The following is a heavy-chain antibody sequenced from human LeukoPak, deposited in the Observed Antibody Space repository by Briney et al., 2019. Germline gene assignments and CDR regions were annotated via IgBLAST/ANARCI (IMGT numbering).Heavy chain of an antibody. V-gene: IGHV1-46*01. D-gene: IGHD4-17*01. CDR1: GYTFTDYC. Sequence: ASVRVSCKAFGYTFTDYCMHWVRQARGQGLEWMGVASPSGGSTTYAQKFQGRVTVTRDTSTSTVYMELTSLRSEDTAMYYCARDHHYGPCEGPAALDYWGQGTLVTVSS. CDR2: ASPSGGST. J-gene: IGHJ4*02. CDR3: ARDHHYGPCEGPAALDY.